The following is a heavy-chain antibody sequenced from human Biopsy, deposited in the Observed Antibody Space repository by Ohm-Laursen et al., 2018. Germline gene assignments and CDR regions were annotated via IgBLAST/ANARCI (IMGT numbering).Heavy chain of an antibody. CDR3: ATKLTDYFHH. CDR1: GYTFTDSY. V-gene: IGHV1-2*02. J-gene: IGHJ1*01. D-gene: IGHD3-9*01. Sequence: GASVKVSCKASGYTFTDSYMHWVRQAPGQGLEWMGWINPNSGGTNYAQKFQGRVTMTRDTSMSTAYMELNRLRSDDTAVYYCATKLTDYFHHWGQGTLVIVSS. CDR2: INPNSGGT.